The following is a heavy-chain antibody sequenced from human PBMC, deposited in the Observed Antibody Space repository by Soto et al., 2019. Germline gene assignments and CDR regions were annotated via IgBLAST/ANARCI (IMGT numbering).Heavy chain of an antibody. D-gene: IGHD2-21*02. J-gene: IGHJ6*02. V-gene: IGHV3-7*03. Sequence: MRLAWEVSGFKLSMYSMTWASQAPGKGLEWVAKIPQDGSDGHYLDSVKGRFTISRDNAKNSVYLQMNSLRADDTAVYYCARDHLILPAHDFFYGSDVWGQGAKVTVSS. CDR2: IPQDGSDG. CDR1: GFKLSMYS. CDR3: ARDHLILPAHDFFYGSDV.